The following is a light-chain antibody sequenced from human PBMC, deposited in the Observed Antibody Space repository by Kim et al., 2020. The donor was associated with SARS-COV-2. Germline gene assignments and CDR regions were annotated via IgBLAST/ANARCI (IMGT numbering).Light chain of an antibody. CDR3: QQYGSSYT. CDR1: QSVSSSY. J-gene: IGKJ2*01. Sequence: EIVLTQSPGTLSLSPGERANLSCRASQSVSSSYLAWYQQKPGQAPRLLIYGASSRATGIPDRFSGSGSGTDFTLTIIRLEPEDFAVYYCQQYGSSYTFGQGTKLEI. V-gene: IGKV3-20*01. CDR2: GAS.